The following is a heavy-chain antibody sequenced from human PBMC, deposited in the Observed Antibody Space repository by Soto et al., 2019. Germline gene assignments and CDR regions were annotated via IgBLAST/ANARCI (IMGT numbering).Heavy chain of an antibody. CDR3: ARGHYDSRGYYWDNWFDP. J-gene: IGHJ5*02. D-gene: IGHD3-22*01. V-gene: IGHV1-69*13. CDR1: GVTFNRYA. CDR2: IIPVFGTT. Sequence: GASVKVSCKVSGVTFNRYAISWVRQAPGQGLEWIGGIIPVFGTTNYAQRLQGRVSITADESTNTAYLEVRSLRSDDTALYFCARGHYDSRGYYWDNWFDPWGQGTLVTVSS.